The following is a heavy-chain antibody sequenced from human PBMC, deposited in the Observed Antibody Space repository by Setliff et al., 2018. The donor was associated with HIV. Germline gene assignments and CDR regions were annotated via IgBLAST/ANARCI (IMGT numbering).Heavy chain of an antibody. V-gene: IGHV3-48*01. CDR3: ACHCQSPDAFGV. CDR1: GFTFSSYS. Sequence: GGSLRLSCAASGFTFSSYSMNWVRQAPGKGLEWVSYISSSSSTIYYADSVKGRFTISRDNAKNSLYLQMNMLRAEDTAVYYCACHCQSPDAFGVWGQGTMVTVSS. J-gene: IGHJ3*01. CDR2: ISSSSSTI.